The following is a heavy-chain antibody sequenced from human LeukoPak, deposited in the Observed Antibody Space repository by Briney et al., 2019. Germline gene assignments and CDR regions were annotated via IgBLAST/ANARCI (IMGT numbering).Heavy chain of an antibody. Sequence: ASVKVSCRASGYTFTSFDINWVRQATGQGLEWMGWMNPNSGKTGYAQKFQGRVTMTRNTSISTAYMELSSLRSEDTAVYYCARVWRYCSSTSCYLGYYYYGMDVWGQGTTVTVSS. CDR2: MNPNSGKT. CDR1: GYTFTSFD. V-gene: IGHV1-8*01. CDR3: ARVWRYCSSTSCYLGYYYYGMDV. J-gene: IGHJ6*02. D-gene: IGHD2-2*01.